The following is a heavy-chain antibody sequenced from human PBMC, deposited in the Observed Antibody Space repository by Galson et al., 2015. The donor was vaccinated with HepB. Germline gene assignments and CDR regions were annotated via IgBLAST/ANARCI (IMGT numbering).Heavy chain of an antibody. CDR1: GFTFSSYG. J-gene: IGHJ6*02. CDR2: ISYDGSNK. V-gene: IGHV3-30*18. CDR3: AKDQRKRVGVGATSYYYYYGMDV. Sequence: SLRLSCAASGFTFSSYGMHWVRQAPGKGLEWVAVISYDGSNKYYADSVKGRFTISRDNSKNTLYLQMNSLRAEDTAVYYCAKDQRKRVGVGATSYYYYYGMDVWGQGTTVTVSS. D-gene: IGHD1-26*01.